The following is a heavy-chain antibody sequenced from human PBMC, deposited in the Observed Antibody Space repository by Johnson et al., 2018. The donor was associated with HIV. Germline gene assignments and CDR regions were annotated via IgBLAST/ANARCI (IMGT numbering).Heavy chain of an antibody. D-gene: IGHD3-16*01. CDR1: GFTFSHNW. CDR2: INHDVSAI. J-gene: IGHJ3*02. Sequence: VQLVESGGGLVQPGASLRLSCIGSGFTFSHNWMSWVRQAPRKGPEWVANINHDVSAIHYVDSVKGRFTISRDNAKRSLFLQMNSLRVEDTAVYFCGSLGDGHQKGAFEIWGHGTMVTVSS. V-gene: IGHV3-7*01. CDR3: GSLGDGHQKGAFEI.